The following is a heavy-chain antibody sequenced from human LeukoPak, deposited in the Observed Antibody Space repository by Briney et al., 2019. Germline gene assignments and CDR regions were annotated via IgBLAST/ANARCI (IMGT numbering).Heavy chain of an antibody. Sequence: GSVKVSCKASGYTFTSYYMHWVRQAPGQGLQWMGIINPSGGSTSYAQKFQGRVTMTRDTSTSTVYMELSRMRSEDTAVYYCARDRHSSGYYFDYWGQGTLVTVSS. J-gene: IGHJ4*02. CDR1: GYTFTSYY. CDR3: ARDRHSSGYYFDY. D-gene: IGHD3-22*01. V-gene: IGHV1-46*01. CDR2: INPSGGST.